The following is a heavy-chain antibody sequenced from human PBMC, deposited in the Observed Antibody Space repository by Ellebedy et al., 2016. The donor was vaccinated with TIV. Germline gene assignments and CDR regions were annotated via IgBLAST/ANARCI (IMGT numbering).Heavy chain of an antibody. Sequence: AASVKVSCKASGYTFTSYGISWVRQAPGQGLELMGWISAYNGNTNYAQKLQGRVTMTTDTYTSTAYMELRSLRSDDTAVYYCARMSYGSGSYRSGFDYWGQGTLVTVSS. CDR2: ISAYNGNT. J-gene: IGHJ4*02. D-gene: IGHD3-10*01. V-gene: IGHV1-18*01. CDR3: ARMSYGSGSYRSGFDY. CDR1: GYTFTSYG.